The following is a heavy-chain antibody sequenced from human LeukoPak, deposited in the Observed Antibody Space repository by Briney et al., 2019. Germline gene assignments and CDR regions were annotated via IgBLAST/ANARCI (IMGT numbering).Heavy chain of an antibody. Sequence: GGSLRLSCAASGFTFSSYEMNWVRQPPGKGLEWASYISGSGRHIFYADSVKGRFTTSRDNAKNSLYLQMNSLRAEDTAVYYCAREGMLPEGDDFDIWGQGTMVIVSS. CDR2: ISGSGRHI. J-gene: IGHJ3*02. D-gene: IGHD2-8*01. CDR3: AREGMLPEGDDFDI. V-gene: IGHV3-48*03. CDR1: GFTFSSYE.